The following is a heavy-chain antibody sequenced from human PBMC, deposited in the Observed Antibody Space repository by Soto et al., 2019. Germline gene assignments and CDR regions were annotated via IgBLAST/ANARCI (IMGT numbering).Heavy chain of an antibody. V-gene: IGHV3-7*01. CDR1: GFTYSNYW. D-gene: IGHD3-10*01. CDR3: AREPRVLYY. J-gene: IGHJ4*02. Sequence: GGSLRLSCVASGFTYSNYWMAWVRQVPGKGLEWVAYMNPDGSETFYVDSVRGRFTISRDNAKNSLYLRMSSLRVDDTATYYCAREPRVLYYWGQGTLVTVSS. CDR2: MNPDGSET.